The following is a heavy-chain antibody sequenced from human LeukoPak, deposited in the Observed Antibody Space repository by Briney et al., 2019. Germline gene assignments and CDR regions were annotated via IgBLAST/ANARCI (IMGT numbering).Heavy chain of an antibody. D-gene: IGHD5-12*01. CDR3: ARDQGGYVMAHFDY. J-gene: IGHJ4*02. Sequence: PSETLSLTCTVSGGSISSYYWSWIRQPPGKGLEWIGYIFNSGSTNYNPSLKSRVTISIDTSKNQFSLNLSSVTAADTAVYYCARDQGGYVMAHFDYWGQRTLVTVSS. CDR2: IFNSGST. CDR1: GGSISSYY. V-gene: IGHV4-59*01.